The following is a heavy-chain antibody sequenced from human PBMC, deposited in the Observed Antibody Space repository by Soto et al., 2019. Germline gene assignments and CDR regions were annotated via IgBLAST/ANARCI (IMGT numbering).Heavy chain of an antibody. CDR2: MNPNSGNT. V-gene: IGHV1-8*01. Sequence: QVQLVHSGSEVTTPGASVTVSCKASGYTFTSYAINWVRQATGPGLEWMGWMNPNSGNTGYAQKFQGRVTMTRNTSVSTAYMELSSLRSEDTAVDYCSRDGPTYYDFWSCSPSGYYYSYYMDVWCKGTTVTVS. J-gene: IGHJ6*03. CDR1: GYTFTSYA. CDR3: SRDGPTYYDFWSCSPSGYYYSYYMDV. D-gene: IGHD3-3*01.